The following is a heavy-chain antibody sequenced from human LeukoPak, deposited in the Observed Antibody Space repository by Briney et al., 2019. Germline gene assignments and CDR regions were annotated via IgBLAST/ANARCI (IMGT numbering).Heavy chain of an antibody. CDR1: GGSISSGDYC. CDR2: IYYSGST. Sequence: SETLSLTCTVSGGSISSGDYCWSWIRQPPGKGLEWIGYIYYSGSTYYNPSLKSRVTISVDTSKNQFSLKLSSVTAADTAVYYCARGPWCSSTSCPAEYFQHWGQGTLVTVSS. D-gene: IGHD2-2*01. CDR3: ARGPWCSSTSCPAEYFQH. V-gene: IGHV4-30-4*01. J-gene: IGHJ1*01.